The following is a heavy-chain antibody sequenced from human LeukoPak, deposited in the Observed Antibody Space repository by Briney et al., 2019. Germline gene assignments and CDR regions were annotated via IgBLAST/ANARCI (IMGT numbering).Heavy chain of an antibody. CDR1: GYTFTSYY. J-gene: IGHJ6*02. V-gene: IGHV1-46*01. D-gene: IGHD3-10*01. Sequence: ASVKVSCKASGYTFTSYYMHWVRQARGQGREGMGIINPSGGSTSYAQKFQGRVTMTTDTSTSTVYMELSRLRSEDTAVYYCARINSGSYYNPRYGMDVWGQGTTVTVSS. CDR2: INPSGGST. CDR3: ARINSGSYYNPRYGMDV.